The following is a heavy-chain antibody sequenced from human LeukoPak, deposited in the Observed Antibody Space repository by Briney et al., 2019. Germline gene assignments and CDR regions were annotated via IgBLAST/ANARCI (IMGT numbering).Heavy chain of an antibody. CDR3: ARQSYDAGSYSVLDH. CDR2: IYYSGTT. V-gene: IGHV4-39*01. J-gene: IGHJ4*02. D-gene: IGHD3-10*01. Sequence: PSETLSLTCTVSGGSISGSDYYWGWIRQPPGKGLEWIGTIYYSGTTYYNPSLKSRLTISVDTPKNQFPLKLSSVTAADTAVYYCARQSYDAGSYSVLDHWGQGTLVTVSS. CDR1: GGSISGSDYY.